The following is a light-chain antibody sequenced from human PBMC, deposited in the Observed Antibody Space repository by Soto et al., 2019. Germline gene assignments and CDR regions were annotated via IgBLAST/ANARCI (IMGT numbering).Light chain of an antibody. Sequence: DIQMTQSPSTLSASVGDRVTITCRASQSISSWLAWYQQKPGKAPKLQIYGASSLESGVPSRFSGSGSGTEFTLTISSLQPDDFATYYCHQYKTYSRTFGQGTKVEIK. J-gene: IGKJ1*01. CDR1: QSISSW. V-gene: IGKV1-5*03. CDR3: HQYKTYSRT. CDR2: GAS.